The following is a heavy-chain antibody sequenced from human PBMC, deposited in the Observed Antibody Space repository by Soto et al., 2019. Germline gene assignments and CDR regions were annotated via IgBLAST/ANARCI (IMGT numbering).Heavy chain of an antibody. CDR3: AKDRTIFGVVNYSFDY. J-gene: IGHJ4*02. CDR1: GFTFSSYA. D-gene: IGHD3-3*01. CDR2: ISGSGGST. Sequence: ESGGGLVQPGGSLRLSCAASGFTFSSYAMSWVRQAPGKGLEWVSAISGSGGSTYYADSVKGRFTISRDNSKNTLYLQMNSLRAEDTAVYYCAKDRTIFGVVNYSFDYWGQGPLVTVSS. V-gene: IGHV3-23*01.